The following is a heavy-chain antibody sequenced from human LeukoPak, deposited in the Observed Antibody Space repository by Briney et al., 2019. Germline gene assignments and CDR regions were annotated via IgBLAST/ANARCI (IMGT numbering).Heavy chain of an antibody. CDR1: GFTFSSYG. CDR3: ARSRRFGGVIVPFDY. Sequence: GGSLRLSCAASGFTFSSYGMHWVRQAPGKGLEWVAVIWYDGSNKYSADSVKGRFTISRDNSKNTLYLQMNSLRAEDTAAYYCARSRRFGGVIVPFDYWGQGTLVTVSS. D-gene: IGHD3-16*02. CDR2: IWYDGSNK. V-gene: IGHV3-33*01. J-gene: IGHJ4*02.